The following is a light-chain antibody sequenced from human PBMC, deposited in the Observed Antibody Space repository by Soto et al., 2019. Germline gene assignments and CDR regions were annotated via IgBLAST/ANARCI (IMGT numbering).Light chain of an antibody. CDR1: SSDVGAYNY. CDR3: SSYTSSSTLDV. V-gene: IGLV2-14*01. J-gene: IGLJ1*01. CDR2: EVS. Sequence: QSVLTQPASVSGSPGQSITISCTGTSSDVGAYNYVSWYQQDPGKAPKLMIYEVSHRPSGVSNRFSGSKSGNTASLTISGLQAEDEADYYCSSYTSSSTLDVFGTGTKLTVL.